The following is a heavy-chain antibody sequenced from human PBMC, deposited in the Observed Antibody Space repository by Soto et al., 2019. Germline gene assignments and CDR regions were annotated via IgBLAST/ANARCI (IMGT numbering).Heavy chain of an antibody. D-gene: IGHD6-13*01. V-gene: IGHV5-51*01. CDR2: IYPGDSDT. Sequence: GESLKISCKGSGYSFTSYWLGWVRQMPGKGLEWMGIIYPGDSDTRYSPSFQGQVTISADKSISTAYLQWSGLKASDTAMYYCAIPLSWYSSSWTGIYVCAQRTTVTVSS. CDR3: AIPLSWYSSSWTGIYV. J-gene: IGHJ6*02. CDR1: GYSFTSYW.